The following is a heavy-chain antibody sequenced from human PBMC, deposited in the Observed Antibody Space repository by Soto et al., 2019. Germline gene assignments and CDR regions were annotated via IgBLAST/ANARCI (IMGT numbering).Heavy chain of an antibody. D-gene: IGHD1-26*01. J-gene: IGHJ3*02. CDR3: ARGIIVGATHDAFDI. V-gene: IGHV4-38-2*02. Sequence: SETLSLTCTVSGYSISSGYYWGWIRQPPGKGLEWIGSIYHSGSTYYNPSLKSRVTISVDTSKNQFSLKLSSVTAADTAVYYCARGIIVGATHDAFDIWGQGTMVTVSS. CDR1: GYSISSGYY. CDR2: IYHSGST.